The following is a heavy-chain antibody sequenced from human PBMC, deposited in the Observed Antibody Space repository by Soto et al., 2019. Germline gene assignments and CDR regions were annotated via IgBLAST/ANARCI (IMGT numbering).Heavy chain of an antibody. CDR1: GGSFRGYY. J-gene: IGHJ5*02. CDR2: INHSGST. V-gene: IGHV4-34*01. D-gene: IGHD4-17*01. CDR3: AVTTVVTHEGGDNCFHP. Sequence: QVQLQQWGAGLLKPSETLSLTCAVYGGSFRGYYWSWIRQPPGKGLERIGEINHSGSTYYNPPLKSRGTISVDTSKNQFSLQLSSVTAADTAVYYCAVTTVVTHEGGDNCFHPWGQGTLVTVAS.